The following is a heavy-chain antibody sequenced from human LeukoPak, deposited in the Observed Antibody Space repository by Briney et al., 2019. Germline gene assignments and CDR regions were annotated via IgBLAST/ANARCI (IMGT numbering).Heavy chain of an antibody. CDR1: GSTVSSNY. CDR2: IYSGGST. Sequence: GGSLRLSCAASGSTVSSNYMSWVRQAPGKGLEWVSVIYSGGSTYHADSVKGRFTISRDNSKSTLYIQMNSLRAEDTAVYYCARAKPKNMVRGLIMRRESRYYFDYWGQGTLVTVSS. V-gene: IGHV3-53*01. D-gene: IGHD3-10*01. CDR3: ARAKPKNMVRGLIMRRESRYYFDY. J-gene: IGHJ4*02.